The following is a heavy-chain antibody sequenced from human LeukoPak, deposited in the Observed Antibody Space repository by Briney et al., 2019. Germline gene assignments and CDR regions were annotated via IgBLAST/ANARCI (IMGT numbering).Heavy chain of an antibody. D-gene: IGHD5-12*01. CDR3: TRSRLYFDY. J-gene: IGHJ4*02. CDR1: GFTFGDYV. CDR2: IRSKAYGGTT. Sequence: GGSLRLSCTASGFTFGDYVMSWVRQAPGKGLEWVGFIRSKAYGGTTKNAASVKGRFTISRDDSRSIAYLQMNSLKTEDTAVYYCTRSRLYFDYWGQGTLVTVSS. V-gene: IGHV3-49*04.